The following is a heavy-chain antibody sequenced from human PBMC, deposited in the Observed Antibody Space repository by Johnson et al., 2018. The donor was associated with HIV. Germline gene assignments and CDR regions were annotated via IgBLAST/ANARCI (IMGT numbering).Heavy chain of an antibody. V-gene: IGHV3-33*01. Sequence: VQLVESGGGVVQPGRSLRLSCAASGFTFNSYGMHWVRQAPGKGLEWVAVIWSDGSNKYYVDSVKGRFTISRDNSKNTLYLQMNSLRAEDTALYYCARVLIVVGGAAEIDAFDIWGQGTMVTVSS. D-gene: IGHD2-15*01. CDR3: ARVLIVVGGAAEIDAFDI. CDR1: GFTFNSYG. J-gene: IGHJ3*02. CDR2: IWSDGSNK.